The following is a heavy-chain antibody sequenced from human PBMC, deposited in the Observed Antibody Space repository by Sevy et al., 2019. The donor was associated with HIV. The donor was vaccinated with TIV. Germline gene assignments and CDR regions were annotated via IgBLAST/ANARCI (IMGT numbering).Heavy chain of an antibody. CDR1: GGSFSGYY. CDR3: ASRLRRVYYYYGMDV. D-gene: IGHD4-17*01. V-gene: IGHV4-34*01. Sequence: SETLSLTCAVYGGSFSGYYWSWNRQPPGKGLEWIGEINHSGSTNYNPSLKSRVTISVDTSKNQFSLMLSSVTAADTAVYYCASRLRRVYYYYGMDVWGQGTPVTVSS. CDR2: INHSGST. J-gene: IGHJ6*02.